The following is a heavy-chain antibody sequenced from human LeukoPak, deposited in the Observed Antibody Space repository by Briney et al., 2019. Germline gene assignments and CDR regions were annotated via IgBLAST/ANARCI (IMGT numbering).Heavy chain of an antibody. J-gene: IGHJ4*02. V-gene: IGHV3-21*01. Sequence: PGGSLRLSCAASGFTFSSYSMNWVRQAPGRGLEWVSSISSSSSYIYYADSVKGRFTISRDNAKNSLYLQMNSLRAEDTAVYYCARVATAAGLFDYWGQGTLVTVSS. D-gene: IGHD6-13*01. CDR1: GFTFSSYS. CDR3: ARVATAAGLFDY. CDR2: ISSSSSYI.